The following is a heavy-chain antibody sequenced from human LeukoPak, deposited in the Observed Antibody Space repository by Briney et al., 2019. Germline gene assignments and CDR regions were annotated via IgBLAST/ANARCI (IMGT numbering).Heavy chain of an antibody. D-gene: IGHD1-26*01. J-gene: IGHJ5*02. V-gene: IGHV4-61*01. Sequence: SETLSLTCTGSGASVSSASYWTWIRQPPGKGVEWIAHIYNGVNTNYNPSLKSRVTISVDTSKNQFSLRLNSVTAVDTAVYYCARSRAFNSGAFDPWGQGSLVTVSS. CDR1: GASVSSASY. CDR3: ARSRAFNSGAFDP. CDR2: IYNGVNT.